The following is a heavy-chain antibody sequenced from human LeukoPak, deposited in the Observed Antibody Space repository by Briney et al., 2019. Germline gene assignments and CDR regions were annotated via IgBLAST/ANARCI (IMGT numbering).Heavy chain of an antibody. CDR1: GGTFSSYT. CDR2: IIPILGIA. D-gene: IGHD6-13*01. J-gene: IGHJ3*02. V-gene: IGHV1-69*02. Sequence: GASVRVSCKASGGTFSSYTISWVRQAPGQGLDGMGGIIPILGIANYAQKFQGRVTITADKSTSTAYMELSSLRSEDTAVYYCASHSPRIAAAGGAYAFDIWGQGTMVTVSS. CDR3: ASHSPRIAAAGGAYAFDI.